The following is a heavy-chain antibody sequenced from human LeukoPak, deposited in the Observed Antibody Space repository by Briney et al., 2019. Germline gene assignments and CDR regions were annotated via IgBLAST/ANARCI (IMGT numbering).Heavy chain of an antibody. CDR2: IHHSGNT. J-gene: IGHJ4*02. CDR1: GGSVSSDNW. V-gene: IGHV4-4*02. D-gene: IGHD3-9*01. CDR3: AKAGVWLPAV. Sequence: PSETLSLTCAISGGSVSSDNWWSWVRQPPGKWLEWIGEIHHSGNTNYSPSLKSRVTISLDKSRNQFSLKLNSVTAADTAVYYCAKAGVWLPAVWGQGTLVTVSS.